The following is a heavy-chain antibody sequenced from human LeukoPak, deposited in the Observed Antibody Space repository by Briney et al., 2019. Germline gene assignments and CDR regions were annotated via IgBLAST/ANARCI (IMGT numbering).Heavy chain of an antibody. CDR1: GGSISSGGYY. V-gene: IGHV4-31*03. Sequence: SETLSLTCTVSGGSISSGGYYWSWIRQHPGKGLEWIGYIYYSGSTYYNPSLKSRVTISVDTSKNQFSLELSSVTAADTAVYYCARVSNYGRYFDYWGQGTLVTVSS. J-gene: IGHJ4*02. CDR3: ARVSNYGRYFDY. CDR2: IYYSGST. D-gene: IGHD4-11*01.